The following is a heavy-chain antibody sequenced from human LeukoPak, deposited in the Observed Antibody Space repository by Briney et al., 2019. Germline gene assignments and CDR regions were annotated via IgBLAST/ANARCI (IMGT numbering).Heavy chain of an antibody. J-gene: IGHJ4*02. D-gene: IGHD6-6*01. CDR1: GYTFTGYY. Sequence: ASVKVFCKASGYTFTGYYMHWVRQAPGQGLEWMGWINPNSGGTNYAQKFQGRVTMTRDTSISTAYMELSRLRSDDTAVYYCARGVAARSFYYFDYWGQGTLVTVSS. V-gene: IGHV1-2*02. CDR3: ARGVAARSFYYFDY. CDR2: INPNSGGT.